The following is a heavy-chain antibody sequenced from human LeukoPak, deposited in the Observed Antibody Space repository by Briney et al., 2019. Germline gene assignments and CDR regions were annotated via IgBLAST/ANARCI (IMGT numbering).Heavy chain of an antibody. CDR1: GFSFSSYE. Sequence: PGGSLRLSCAASGFSFSSYEMNWVRQAPGKGLEWVSWISTSGSTLNYAGSVKGRFTVSRDNARNSLYLQMNSLRAEDTAVYYCAGDGPGYSFDYWGQGTLVTVSS. CDR2: ISTSGSTL. D-gene: IGHD5-18*01. CDR3: AGDGPGYSFDY. V-gene: IGHV3-48*03. J-gene: IGHJ4*02.